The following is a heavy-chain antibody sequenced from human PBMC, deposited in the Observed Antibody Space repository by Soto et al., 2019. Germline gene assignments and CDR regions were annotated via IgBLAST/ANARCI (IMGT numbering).Heavy chain of an antibody. CDR1: GFNFGGFA. V-gene: IGHV3-23*01. CDR3: AKTSGESHPESRVFAS. D-gene: IGHD3-3*01. CDR2: ITYSGGDT. J-gene: IGHJ4*02. Sequence: SGGSLRLSCAASGFNFGGFARSWVRQAPGKGLEGVSVITYSGGDTLYADSVKGRFTISRYNSKNILYLQMTGLRDEDAAIYYCAKTSGESHPESRVFASWGQGTRVTVSS.